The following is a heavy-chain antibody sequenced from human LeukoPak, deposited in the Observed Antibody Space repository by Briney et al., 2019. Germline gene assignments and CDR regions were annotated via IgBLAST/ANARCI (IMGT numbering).Heavy chain of an antibody. CDR3: ARVGDIDAFDI. V-gene: IGHV3-64*01. Sequence: GGSLRLSCAASGFTFSNYAIHWVRQAPGEGLEYVSAISRSGGTTYYANSVKGRFTISRDNSKNTLFLQMGSLRAEDMAVYYCARVGDIDAFDIWGQGTMVTVSS. J-gene: IGHJ3*02. CDR1: GFTFSNYA. CDR2: ISRSGGTT. D-gene: IGHD4-17*01.